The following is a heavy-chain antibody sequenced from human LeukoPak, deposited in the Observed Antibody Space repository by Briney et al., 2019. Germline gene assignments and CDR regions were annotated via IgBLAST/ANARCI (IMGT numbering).Heavy chain of an antibody. D-gene: IGHD3-10*01. V-gene: IGHV3-74*01. J-gene: IGHJ3*02. CDR1: GFTFSRYW. CDR2: INSDGSST. CDR3: ARDRVPYDAFDI. Sequence: PGGSLRLSCAASGFTFSRYWMHWVRQAPGKGLVWVSRINSDGSSTSYADSVEGRFTLSRDNAKNTLYLQMNSLRAEDTAVYFCARDRVPYDAFDIWGQGTMVTVSS.